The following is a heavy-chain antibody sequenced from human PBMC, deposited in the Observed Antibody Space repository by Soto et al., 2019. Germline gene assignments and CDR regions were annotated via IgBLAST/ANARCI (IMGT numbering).Heavy chain of an antibody. Sequence: QVQLVQSGTEVKEPGSSVKVSCKASGGAFSTYPISWVRQAPGQGLEWMGGITPMFGKSNYAQKFQGRVTITADESTTTAYMELSSLSAEDSAVYYCARSQANYGSGHYQGPFDYWGQGTLVNVSS. CDR2: ITPMFGKS. CDR1: GGAFSTYP. J-gene: IGHJ4*02. D-gene: IGHD3-10*01. CDR3: ARSQANYGSGHYQGPFDY. V-gene: IGHV1-69*12.